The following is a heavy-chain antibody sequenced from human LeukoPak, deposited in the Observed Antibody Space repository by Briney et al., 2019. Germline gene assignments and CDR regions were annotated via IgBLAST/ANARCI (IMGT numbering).Heavy chain of an antibody. V-gene: IGHV3-30*02. D-gene: IGHD2-2*01. CDR2: IRYDGSNK. J-gene: IGHJ3*02. CDR3: ARRYCSSTSCRHDAFDI. CDR1: GFTLSSYG. Sequence: GGSLRLSCAASGFTLSSYGMHWVRQAPGKGLEWVAFIRYDGSNKYYADSVKGRFTISRDNSKNTLYLQMNSLRAEDTAVYYCARRYCSSTSCRHDAFDIWGQGTMVTVSS.